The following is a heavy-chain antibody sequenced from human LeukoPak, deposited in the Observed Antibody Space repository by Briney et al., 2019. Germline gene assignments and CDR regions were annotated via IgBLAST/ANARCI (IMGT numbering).Heavy chain of an antibody. CDR1: GGSISSSGYY. J-gene: IGHJ3*02. CDR2: IYYSGST. V-gene: IGHV4-39*07. CDR3: ARDRTYAFDI. Sequence: PSETLSLTCTVSGGSISSSGYYWGWIRQPPGKGLEWIASIYYSGSTYYNPSLKSRVTISVDTSKNQFSLKLSSVTAADTAVYYCARDRTYAFDIWGQGTMVTVSS.